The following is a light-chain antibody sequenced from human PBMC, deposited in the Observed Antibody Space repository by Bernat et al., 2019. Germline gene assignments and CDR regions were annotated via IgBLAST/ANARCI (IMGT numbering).Light chain of an antibody. CDR2: DVS. CDR1: SSDIGGYNF. V-gene: IGLV2-14*03. Sequence: QSALTQPASVSGSPGQSITISCTGTSSDIGGYNFVSWYQQHLGKAPKLMISDVSHRPSGVSNRFSASKSGNTASLTISGLQAEDEADYYCCSYTSWSSPYVFGTGTKVTVL. J-gene: IGLJ1*01. CDR3: CSYTSWSSPYV.